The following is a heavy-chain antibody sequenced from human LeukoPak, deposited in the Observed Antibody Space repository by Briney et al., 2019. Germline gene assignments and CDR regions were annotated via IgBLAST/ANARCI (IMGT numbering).Heavy chain of an antibody. V-gene: IGHV5-51*01. CDR1: GYMFTNHW. CDR3: ARRGDIRIVGASDY. D-gene: IGHD1-26*01. J-gene: IGHJ4*02. CDR2: IQPGDSET. Sequence: GESLKISCQGFGYMFTNHWIGWVRQTPGKGLEWMVIIQPGDSETRYNPSFQGQVTISADKSINTAYLQWRSMKASDSAMYYCARRGDIRIVGASDYWGQGTLVTVSS.